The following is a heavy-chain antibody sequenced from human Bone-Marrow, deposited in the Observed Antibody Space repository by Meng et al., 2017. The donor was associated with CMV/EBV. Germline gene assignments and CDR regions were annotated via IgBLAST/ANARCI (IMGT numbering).Heavy chain of an antibody. CDR2: INPNSGAT. Sequence: KVSCKASGYTFTVSYMHWVRQAPGRGLEWMGSINPNSGATSYARKFQGRVTMTRDTSISTAYMELSSLMSDDTAVYYCARALTGREDYWGQGTLVTVSS. J-gene: IGHJ4*02. V-gene: IGHV1-2*02. D-gene: IGHD7-27*01. CDR3: ARALTGREDY. CDR1: GYTFTVSY.